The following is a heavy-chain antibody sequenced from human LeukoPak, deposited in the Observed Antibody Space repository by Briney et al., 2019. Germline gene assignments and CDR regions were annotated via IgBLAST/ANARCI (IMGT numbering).Heavy chain of an antibody. Sequence: SETLSLTCTVSGGSISSSSYYWGWIRQPPGKGLEWIGNINYSGSTYYNPSLKSRVTISLDTSKNQFSLRLSSVTAADTTLYYCARDPTPEYSTSWYDTWGQGTLVTVSS. V-gene: IGHV4-39*07. CDR3: ARDPTPEYSTSWYDT. CDR1: GGSISSSSYY. J-gene: IGHJ5*02. D-gene: IGHD6-6*01. CDR2: INYSGST.